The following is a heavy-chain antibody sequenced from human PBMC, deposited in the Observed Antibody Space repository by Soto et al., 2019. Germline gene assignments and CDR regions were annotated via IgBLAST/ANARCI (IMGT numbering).Heavy chain of an antibody. V-gene: IGHV3-30*18. J-gene: IGHJ6*02. CDR3: AKDFRGLFYNWNYGYYGMDV. CDR1: GFTFSSYG. Sequence: GGSLRLSCAASGFTFSSYGMHWVRQAPGKGLEWVAVISYDGSNKYYADSVKGRFTISRDNSKNTLYLQMNSLRAEDTAVYYCAKDFRGLFYNWNYGYYGMDVWGQGTTVTVSS. CDR2: ISYDGSNK. D-gene: IGHD1-7*01.